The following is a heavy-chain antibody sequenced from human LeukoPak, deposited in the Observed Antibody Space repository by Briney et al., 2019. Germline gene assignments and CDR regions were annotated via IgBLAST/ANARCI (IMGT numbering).Heavy chain of an antibody. CDR1: GYSFTSYW. D-gene: IGHD5-24*01. CDR3: ARVGEMATISDWFDP. CDR2: IYPGDSDT. Sequence: GESLKISCKGSGYSFTSYWIGWVRQMPGKGLEWMGIIYPGDSDTRYSPSFQGQVTISADKSISTAYLQWSSLKASDTAIYYCARVGEMATISDWFDPWGQGTLVTVSS. J-gene: IGHJ5*02. V-gene: IGHV5-51*01.